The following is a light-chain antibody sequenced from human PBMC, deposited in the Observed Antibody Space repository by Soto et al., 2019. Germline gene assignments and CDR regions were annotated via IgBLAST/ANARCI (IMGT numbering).Light chain of an antibody. J-gene: IGKJ4*01. V-gene: IGKV3-20*01. CDR2: ATS. Sequence: EIVLTQSPGSVSLSPGERVTLSCRASQTVSSSHLAWYQQKPGQAPRLLIYATSSRATGIPDRFSGSGSGTDFTLSISRLESEDFAVYFCQQYVSSPLTFGEGTKVEIK. CDR3: QQYVSSPLT. CDR1: QTVSSSH.